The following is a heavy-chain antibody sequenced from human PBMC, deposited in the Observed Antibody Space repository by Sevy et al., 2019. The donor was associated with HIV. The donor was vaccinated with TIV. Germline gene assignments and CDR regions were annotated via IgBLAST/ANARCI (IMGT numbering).Heavy chain of an antibody. Sequence: GGSLRLSCAASGFSFISYVMTWVRQAPGKGLEWVSTISSSGGSNYYPDGLKGRFTNSTENSKKTVFREMNSVSAEETAIAYCAKEAVEGFEYWGQGTLVTVSS. CDR3: AKEAVEGFEY. CDR2: ISSSGGSN. D-gene: IGHD6-19*01. CDR1: GFSFISYV. J-gene: IGHJ4*02. V-gene: IGHV3-23*01.